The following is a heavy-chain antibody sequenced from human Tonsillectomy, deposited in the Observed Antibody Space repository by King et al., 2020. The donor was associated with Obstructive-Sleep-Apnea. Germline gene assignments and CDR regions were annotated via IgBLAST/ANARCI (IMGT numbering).Heavy chain of an antibody. J-gene: IGHJ4*02. D-gene: IGHD3-10*01. CDR3: AHSRSGGGTMVRGVSILQWDY. Sequence: QFTLKESGPTLVKPTQTLTLSCTFSGFSLSTSGVGVGWIRQPPGKALEWLALIYWDDDKRYSPSLMSRLTITQDTSKNQVVLTMTNMDPVDNATYYCAHSRSGGGTMVRGVSILQWDYWGQGTLVTVSS. V-gene: IGHV2-5*02. CDR2: IYWDDDK. CDR1: GFSLSTSGVG.